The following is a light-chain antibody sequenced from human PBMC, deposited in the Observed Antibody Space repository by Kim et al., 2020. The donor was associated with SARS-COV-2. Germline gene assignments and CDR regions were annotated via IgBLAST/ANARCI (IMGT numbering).Light chain of an antibody. CDR1: STDVGTYNF. CDR2: EDS. CDR3: CSNAGNVL. J-gene: IGLJ2*01. V-gene: IGLV2-23*01. Sequence: QSALTQPASVSGSPGQSITISCSGISTDVGTYNFVSWYQQYPGKVPKLIIYEDSKRPSGISDRISGSKSANTASLTISGLQPEDEADYYCCSNAGNVLFGGGTQLTVL.